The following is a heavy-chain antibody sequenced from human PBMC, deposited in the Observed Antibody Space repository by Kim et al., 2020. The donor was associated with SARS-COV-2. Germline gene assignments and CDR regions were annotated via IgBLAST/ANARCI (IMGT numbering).Heavy chain of an antibody. D-gene: IGHD5-12*01. J-gene: IGHJ4*02. CDR2: IYDNGAT. Sequence: SETLSLTCSVSGGSVSSGGFFWSWFRQPPGKGLEWIGYIYDNGATNYNSSLKSRVTISVDTSKNQFSLRLASMTAADTAIYYCAKGEATISDYWGRGTLV. CDR1: GGSVSSGGFF. CDR3: AKGEATISDY. V-gene: IGHV4-61*08.